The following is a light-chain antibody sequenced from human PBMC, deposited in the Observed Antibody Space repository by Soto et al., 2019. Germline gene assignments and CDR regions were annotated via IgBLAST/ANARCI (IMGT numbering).Light chain of an antibody. CDR1: QTLVYKDGNTY. CDR3: MQGTQWPYT. J-gene: IGKJ2*01. CDR2: KVS. V-gene: IGKV2-30*01. Sequence: DVVMTQSPLSLPVTLGQPASISCRSSQTLVYKDGNTYLNWFQQRPGQSPRRLIYKVSNRDSGVPDRFGGSGSGSDFTLTISRVEAEDLGVYYCMQGTQWPYTFGRGTKLEIK.